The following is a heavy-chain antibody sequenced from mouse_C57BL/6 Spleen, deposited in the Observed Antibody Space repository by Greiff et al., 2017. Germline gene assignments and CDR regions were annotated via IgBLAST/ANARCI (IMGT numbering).Heavy chain of an antibody. CDR3: ARGDYGSPYYAMEY. J-gene: IGHJ4*01. CDR2: ISSGSSTI. D-gene: IGHD1-1*01. V-gene: IGHV5-17*01. CDR1: GFTFSDYG. Sequence: EVQLVESGGGLVKPGGSLKLSCAASGFTFSDYGMHWVRQAPEKGLEWVAYISSGSSTIYYADTVKGRFTISRDNAKNTLFLQMTSLRSEDTAMYYCARGDYGSPYYAMEYWGQGASVTVSS.